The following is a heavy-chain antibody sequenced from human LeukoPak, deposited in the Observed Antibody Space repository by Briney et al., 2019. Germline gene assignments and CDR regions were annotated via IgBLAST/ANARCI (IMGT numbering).Heavy chain of an antibody. J-gene: IGHJ5*02. CDR1: GYTFTTYA. Sequence: VASVKVPCKASGYTFTTYAMHWVRQAPGQRLEWMGWINGDNGNTKYSQKFQGRVTITRDTSAYTAYMELRSLSSADTAVYFCARAPYDILTGYSLNWFDPWGQGTLVTVSS. CDR2: INGDNGNT. CDR3: ARAPYDILTGYSLNWFDP. D-gene: IGHD3-9*01. V-gene: IGHV1-3*01.